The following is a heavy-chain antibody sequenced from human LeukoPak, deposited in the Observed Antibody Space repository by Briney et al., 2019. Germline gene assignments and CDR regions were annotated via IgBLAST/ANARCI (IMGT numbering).Heavy chain of an antibody. D-gene: IGHD3-16*01. Sequence: GGSLRLSCAASGFTFSSYAMSWVRQAPGKGLEWVSAISGSGDTYYADSVKGRFTISRDISKNTLYLQVNSLRAEDTAVYYCAHGGIYYLDYWGQGALVTVSS. CDR2: ISGSGDT. CDR3: AHGGIYYLDY. CDR1: GFTFSSYA. V-gene: IGHV3-23*01. J-gene: IGHJ4*02.